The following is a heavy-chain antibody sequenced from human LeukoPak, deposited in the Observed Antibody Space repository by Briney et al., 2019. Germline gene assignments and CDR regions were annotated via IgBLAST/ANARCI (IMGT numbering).Heavy chain of an antibody. D-gene: IGHD3-10*01. CDR1: GFTFSYNW. V-gene: IGHV3-74*01. CDR2: ISSDGRTT. J-gene: IGHJ4*02. CDR3: LGYYSGSPN. Sequence: PGGSLRLSCSASGFTFSYNWMHWLRQAPGNGLVWVSRISSDGRTTDYEDSVKGRFTISRDSGKNTLFLQMNDLRAEDTAVYYCLGYYSGSPNWGQGTLVTVSS.